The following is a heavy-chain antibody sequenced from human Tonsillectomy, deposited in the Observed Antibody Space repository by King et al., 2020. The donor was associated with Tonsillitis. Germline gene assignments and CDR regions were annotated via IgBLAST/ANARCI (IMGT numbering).Heavy chain of an antibody. CDR3: ARGQPPYYYYYGMDV. CDR2: INPNSGDT. D-gene: IGHD2-2*01. CDR1: GYTFTGQY. Sequence: QLVQSGAEVKRPGASVKVSCKASGYTFTGQYMHWVRQAPGEGLEWMGWINPNSGDTNYAQKFQGRVTMTRDTSMSTAYMDLSRLRSDDTAVYYCARGQPPYYYYYGMDVWGQGTTVTVSS. J-gene: IGHJ6*02. V-gene: IGHV1-2*02.